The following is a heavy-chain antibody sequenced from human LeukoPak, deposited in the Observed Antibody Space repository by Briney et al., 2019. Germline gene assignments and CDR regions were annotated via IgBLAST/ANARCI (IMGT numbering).Heavy chain of an antibody. V-gene: IGHV4-39*01. CDR1: GGSISSSNYY. D-gene: IGHD1-26*01. CDR3: ARYIVGSMSDY. CDR2: IVYSGST. Sequence: SEALSLTCTVSGGSISSSNYYWGWIRQPPGKGLDWIGSIVYSGSTNYNPSLESRATISVDRSKNQFSLKLSSVTATDTAVYYCARYIVGSMSDYWGQGTLVTVSS. J-gene: IGHJ4*02.